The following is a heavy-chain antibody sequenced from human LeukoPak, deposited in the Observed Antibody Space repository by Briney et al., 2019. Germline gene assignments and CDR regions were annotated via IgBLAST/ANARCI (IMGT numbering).Heavy chain of an antibody. CDR2: IIPIFGTA. V-gene: IGHV1-69*06. CDR1: GGTFSSYA. J-gene: IGHJ4*02. CDR3: ARDRYSSSSSAFDY. Sequence: GSSVKVSCKASGGTFSSYAISWVRQAPGQGLEWMGGIIPIFGTANYAQKFQGRVTITADKSTSTAYMELSSLRSEDTAVYYCARDRYSSSSSAFDYWGQGTLVTVSS. D-gene: IGHD6-6*01.